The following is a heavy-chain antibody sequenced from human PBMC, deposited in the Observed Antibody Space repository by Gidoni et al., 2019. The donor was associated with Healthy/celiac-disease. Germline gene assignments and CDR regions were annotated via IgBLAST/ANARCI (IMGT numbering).Heavy chain of an antibody. CDR2: IKQDGSEK. CDR1: GFTFSRYW. CDR3: ARVGYYYDSSGYYYLVDYFDY. V-gene: IGHV3-7*01. Sequence: EVQLVESGGGLVQPGGSLSLSCAASGFTFSRYWMRWVRQAPGKGLEWVGNIKQDGSEKYYVDSVKGRFTISRDNAKNSLYLQMNSLRAEDTAVYYCARVGYYYDSSGYYYLVDYFDYWGQGTLVTVSS. D-gene: IGHD3-22*01. J-gene: IGHJ4*02.